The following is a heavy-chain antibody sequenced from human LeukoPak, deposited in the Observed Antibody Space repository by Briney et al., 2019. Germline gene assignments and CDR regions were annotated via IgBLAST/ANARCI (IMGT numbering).Heavy chain of an antibody. J-gene: IGHJ4*02. D-gene: IGHD1-26*01. V-gene: IGHV3-74*01. CDR3: ASRALSGTYYVYYFDY. CDR2: INSDGSST. CDR1: GFTFDDYG. Sequence: GGSLRLSCAASGFTFDDYGMSWVRQAPGKGLVWVSRINSDGSSTSYADSVRGRFTISRDNTKNTLYLQMNSLRAEDTAVYYCASRALSGTYYVYYFDYWGQGTLVTVSS.